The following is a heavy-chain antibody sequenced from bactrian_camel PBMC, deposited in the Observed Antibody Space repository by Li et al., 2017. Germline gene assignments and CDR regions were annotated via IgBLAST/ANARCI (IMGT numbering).Heavy chain of an antibody. V-gene: IGHV3S53*01. D-gene: IGHD2*01. CDR3: AASGGRTYCSRAYYFLRPPPEFGM. Sequence: HVQLVESGGGSVQAGGSLKLSCVHSGYRFGTTGMGWFRQAPGKERDMVSTISRDGIIKYADSVKGRFTVSTDIARNTLYLQMVNLKPEDTALYYCAASGGRTYCSRAYYFLRPPPEFGMRGQGTQVTVS. CDR2: ISRDGII. J-gene: IGHJ4*01. CDR1: GYRFGTTG.